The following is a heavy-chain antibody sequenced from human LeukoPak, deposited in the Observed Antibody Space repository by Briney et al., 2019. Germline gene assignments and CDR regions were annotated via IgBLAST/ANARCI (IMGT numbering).Heavy chain of an antibody. Sequence: GASVKVSCKASGYTFTGYYMHWVRQAPGQGLEWMGRINPNSGGTNYAQKFQGRVTMTRDTSISPGYMELSRLRSDDTTAYYCARFQPPGAPFGVVINWFDPWGQGTLVTVSS. CDR2: INPNSGGT. D-gene: IGHD3-3*01. CDR1: GYTFTGYY. V-gene: IGHV1-2*06. CDR3: ARFQPPGAPFGVVINWFDP. J-gene: IGHJ5*02.